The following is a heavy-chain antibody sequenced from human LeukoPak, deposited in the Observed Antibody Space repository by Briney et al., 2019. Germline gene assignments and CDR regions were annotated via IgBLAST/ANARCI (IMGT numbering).Heavy chain of an antibody. J-gene: IGHJ4*02. CDR3: ARRYCSGGSCYFDY. CDR1: GGSISSYY. CDR2: IYYSGTT. D-gene: IGHD2-15*01. V-gene: IGHV4-59*01. Sequence: PSETLSLTCTVSGGSISSYYWSWIRQPPGKGLDWIGYIYYSGTTNHNPSLKSRVTISVDTSENQFSLKLSSVTAADTAVYYCARRYCSGGSCYFDYWGQGTLVTVSS.